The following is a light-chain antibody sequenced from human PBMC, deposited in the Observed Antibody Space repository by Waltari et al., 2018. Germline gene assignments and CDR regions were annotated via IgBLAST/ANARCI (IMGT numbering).Light chain of an antibody. CDR1: ESISRTY. CDR2: GTF. Sequence: EIVLTQSPGTLYLSPGERATLSCRASESISRTYLAWYQHKPGQSPRLLIFGTFSRAAGIPDRFSGSGSGTDFTLIISRLEPEDFVVYFCQQYGTLPITFGQGTRLQIK. V-gene: IGKV3-20*01. J-gene: IGKJ5*01. CDR3: QQYGTLPIT.